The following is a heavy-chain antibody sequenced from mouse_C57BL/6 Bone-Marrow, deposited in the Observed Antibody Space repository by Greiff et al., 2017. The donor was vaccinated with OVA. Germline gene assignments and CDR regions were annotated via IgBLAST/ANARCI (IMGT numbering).Heavy chain of an antibody. CDR1: GYTFTSYW. D-gene: IGHD2-4*01. V-gene: IGHV1-69*01. CDR2: IDPSDSYT. CDR3: ARFDYDEKGKDFDY. J-gene: IGHJ2*01. Sequence: QVQLQQPGAELVMPGASVKLSCKASGYTFTSYWMHWVQQRPGQGLEWIGEIDPSDSYTNYNQKFKGKFTLTVDKSSSTAYLQLSSLTSEDSAVYYCARFDYDEKGKDFDYWGQGTTLTVSS.